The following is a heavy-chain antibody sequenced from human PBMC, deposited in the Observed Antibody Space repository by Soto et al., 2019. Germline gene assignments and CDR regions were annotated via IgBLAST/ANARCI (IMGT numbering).Heavy chain of an antibody. J-gene: IGHJ6*03. CDR3: AGEEGSYDILTGYYPEPPVGYYMDV. V-gene: IGHV3-21*01. CDR1: GFTFSSYS. Sequence: GGSLRLSCAASGFTFSSYSMNWVRQAPGKGLEWVSSISSSSSYIYYADSVKGRFTISKDNAKNSLYLQMNSLRAEDTAVYYCAGEEGSYDILTGYYPEPPVGYYMDVWGKGTTVTVSS. CDR2: ISSSSSYI. D-gene: IGHD3-9*01.